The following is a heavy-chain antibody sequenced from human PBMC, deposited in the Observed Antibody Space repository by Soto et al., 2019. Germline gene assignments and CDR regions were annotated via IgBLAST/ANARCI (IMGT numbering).Heavy chain of an antibody. CDR1: GFTFSSYA. CDR2: ISGSGGST. CDR3: AKDRGYYDTSGYPGAYFDY. V-gene: IGHV3-23*01. Sequence: GSLRLSCAASGFTFSSYAISWVRRAPGKGLEWVSAISGSGGSTYYADSVKGRFTISRDNSKNTLYLQMNSLRAEDTAVYYCAKDRGYYDTSGYPGAYFDYWGQGALVTVSS. J-gene: IGHJ4*02. D-gene: IGHD3-22*01.